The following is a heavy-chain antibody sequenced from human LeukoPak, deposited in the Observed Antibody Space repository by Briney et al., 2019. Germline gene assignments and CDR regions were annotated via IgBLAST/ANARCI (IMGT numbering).Heavy chain of an antibody. CDR1: GYTFTNYW. CDR2: IQPRDSDA. CDR3: ARGLKTTVVTPFAY. J-gene: IGHJ4*02. D-gene: IGHD4-23*01. Sequence: GESLKISCKASGYTFTNYWIGCVRQMPAKGLDWMGIIQPRDSDARYSPSFRGKVTFSAGKSISTADLQWSSLKASDTAIYYCARGLKTTVVTPFAYWGQGTLVTVSS. V-gene: IGHV5-51*01.